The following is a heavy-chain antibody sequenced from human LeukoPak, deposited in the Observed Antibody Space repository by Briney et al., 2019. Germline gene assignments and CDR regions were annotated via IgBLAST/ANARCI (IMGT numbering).Heavy chain of an antibody. CDR1: GFTFSNAW. CDR2: IKSKTDGGTT. D-gene: IGHD3-10*01. V-gene: IGHV3-15*01. CDR3: TTGPFDYYGSASLDV. Sequence: GGSLRLSCAASGFTFSNAWMSWVRQAPGKGLEWVGRIKSKTDGGTTDYTAPVKGRFTISRNDSKNTLYLQMNSLKTEDTAVYYCTTGPFDYYGSASLDVWGQGTTVTVSS. J-gene: IGHJ6*02.